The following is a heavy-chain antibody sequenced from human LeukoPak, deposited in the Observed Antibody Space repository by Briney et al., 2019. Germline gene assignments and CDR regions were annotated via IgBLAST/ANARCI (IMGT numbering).Heavy chain of an antibody. CDR1: GGSISSYY. CDR3: ARDGGASRDGYNPAFDI. Sequence: SETLSLTCTVSGGSISSYYWSWIRQPPGKGLEWIGYIYYSGSTNYNPSLKSRVTISVDTSKNQFSLKLSSVTAADTAVYYCARDGGASRDGYNPAFDIWGQGTMATVSS. J-gene: IGHJ3*02. V-gene: IGHV4-59*01. CDR2: IYYSGST. D-gene: IGHD5-24*01.